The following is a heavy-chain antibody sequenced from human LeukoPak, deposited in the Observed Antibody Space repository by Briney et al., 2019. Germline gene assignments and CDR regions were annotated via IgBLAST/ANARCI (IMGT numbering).Heavy chain of an antibody. CDR2: INPSGGST. D-gene: IGHD3-10*01. J-gene: IGHJ6*02. V-gene: IGHV1-46*01. CDR1: GYTFTSYY. CDR3: ARANYYGSGSYVFYYGMDV. Sequence: ASVKVPCKASGYTFTSYYMHWVRQAPGQGLEWMGIINPSGGSTSYAQKFQGRVTMTRDTSTSTVYMELSSLRSEDTAVYYCARANYYGSGSYVFYYGMDVWGQGTTVTVSS.